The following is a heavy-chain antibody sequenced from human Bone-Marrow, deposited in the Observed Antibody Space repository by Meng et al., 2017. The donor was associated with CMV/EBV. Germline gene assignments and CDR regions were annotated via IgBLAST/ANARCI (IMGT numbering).Heavy chain of an antibody. V-gene: IGHV3-30*02. J-gene: IGHJ4*02. CDR2: IRHDGGNK. CDR3: AKIPLLIADTGTGVD. CDR1: GFTFSTYG. Sequence: LSLTCAASGFTFSTYGMHWVRQAPGKGLEWVAFIRHDGGNKYYADSVKGRFTISRDNSKNTVYLQMNSLSAEDTAVYYCAKIPLLIADTGTGVDWGQGTLVTVSS. D-gene: IGHD6-13*01.